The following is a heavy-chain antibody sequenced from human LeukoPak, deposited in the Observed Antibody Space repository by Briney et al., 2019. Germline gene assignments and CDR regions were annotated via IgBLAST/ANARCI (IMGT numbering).Heavy chain of an antibody. J-gene: IGHJ4*02. CDR3: ARVDSSGPKVDY. V-gene: IGHV4-31*03. D-gene: IGHD3-22*01. CDR1: GGSISSGGYY. Sequence: SQTLSLTCTVSGGSISSGGYYWSWIRQHPEKGLEWIGYIYYSGSTYYNPSLKSRVTISVDTSKNQFSLKLSSVTAADTAVYYCARVDSSGPKVDYWGQGTLVTVSS. CDR2: IYYSGST.